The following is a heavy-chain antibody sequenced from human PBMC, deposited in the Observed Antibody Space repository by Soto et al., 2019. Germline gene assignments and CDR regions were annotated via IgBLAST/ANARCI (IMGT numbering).Heavy chain of an antibody. V-gene: IGHV4-39*01. Sequence: QLQLQESGPGLVKPSETLSLTCIVSGGSISSSSYYWGWIRQPPGKGLEWIGSIYYSGRTYYNPSLKRRVTISVDTSKNQFCLKLSSVTAADTAVYYCARLMLGTLRGYFDYWGQGTLVTVSS. CDR1: GGSISSSSYY. CDR3: ARLMLGTLRGYFDY. D-gene: IGHD3-16*01. CDR2: IYYSGRT. J-gene: IGHJ4*02.